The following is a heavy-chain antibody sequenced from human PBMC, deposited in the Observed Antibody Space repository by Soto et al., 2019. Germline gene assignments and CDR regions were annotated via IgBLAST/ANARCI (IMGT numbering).Heavy chain of an antibody. V-gene: IGHV1-18*01. CDR1: GFAIASKC. CDR2: ISAYNGNT. Sequence: APVKVSCKASGFAIASKCMSAARQDPGQGLEWMGWISAYNGNTNYAQKLQGRVTMTTDTSTSTAYMELRSLRSDDTAVYYCARDAEYYYYYTDVWVKRTTVTGS. J-gene: IGHJ6*03. CDR3: ARDAEYYYYYTDV.